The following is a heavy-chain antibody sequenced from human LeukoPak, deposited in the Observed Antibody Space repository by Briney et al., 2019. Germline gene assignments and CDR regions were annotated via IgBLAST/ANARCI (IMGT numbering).Heavy chain of an antibody. D-gene: IGHD3-22*01. J-gene: IGHJ4*02. CDR1: GFTFSSYA. V-gene: IGHV3-23*01. CDR3: AKGKEWGYYDSSGYYPFDY. Sequence: GGSLRLSCAASGFTFSSYAMSWVRQAPGKGLEWVSAISGSGGSTYYADSVKGGFTISRDNSKNTLYLQMNSLRAEDTAVYYCAKGKEWGYYDSSGYYPFDYWGQGTLVTVSS. CDR2: ISGSGGST.